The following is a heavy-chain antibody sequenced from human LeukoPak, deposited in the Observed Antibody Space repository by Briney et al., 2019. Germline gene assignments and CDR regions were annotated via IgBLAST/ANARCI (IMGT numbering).Heavy chain of an antibody. CDR2: ISGSGGST. Sequence: GGSLRLSCAASGFTFSSYAMSWVRQVPGKGLEWVSAISGSGGSTYYADSVKGRFTISRDNAKNSLYLQMNSLRAEDTAVYYCARDLKGRDGYNYTFDYWGQGTLVTVSS. V-gene: IGHV3-23*01. J-gene: IGHJ4*02. D-gene: IGHD5-24*01. CDR1: GFTFSSYA. CDR3: ARDLKGRDGYNYTFDY.